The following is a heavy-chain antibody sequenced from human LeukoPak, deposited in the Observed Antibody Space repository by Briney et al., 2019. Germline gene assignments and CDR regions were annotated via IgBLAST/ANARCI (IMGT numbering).Heavy chain of an antibody. CDR2: ISGSGGST. CDR3: AKEIYGDSTGGRFQH. J-gene: IGHJ1*01. CDR1: GFTFSNYA. V-gene: IGHV3-23*01. D-gene: IGHD4-17*01. Sequence: GGSLRLSCAASGFTFSNYAMSWVRQAPGKGLEWVSAISGSGGSTYYADSVKGRFTISRDNSKNTLYLQMISLRAEDTAVYYCAKEIYGDSTGGRFQHWGQGTLVTVSS.